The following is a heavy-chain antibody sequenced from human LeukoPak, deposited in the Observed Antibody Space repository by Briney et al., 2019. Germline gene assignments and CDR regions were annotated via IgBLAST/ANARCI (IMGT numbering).Heavy chain of an antibody. CDR2: IWHDGSNK. CDR1: GFTFSDYG. D-gene: IGHD5-24*01. J-gene: IGHJ4*02. CDR3: AGDDIIGGYTIDY. V-gene: IGHV3-33*01. Sequence: QPGRSLRLSCAVSGFTFSDYGMHWVRQAPGKGLEWVAVIWHDGSNKYHGGSVKGRFTISRDSYKNTLYLQMNSLRVEDTAVYYCAGDDIIGGYTIDYWGQGTLVTVSS.